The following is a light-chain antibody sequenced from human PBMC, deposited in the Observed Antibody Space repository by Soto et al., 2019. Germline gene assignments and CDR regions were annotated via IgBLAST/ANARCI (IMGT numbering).Light chain of an antibody. CDR2: GAS. V-gene: IGKV3-15*01. CDR1: QSVSSN. J-gene: IGKJ4*01. CDR3: KQYDNWPLT. Sequence: EIVMTQAPTTLSVSPGERATPSCRASQSVSSNLAWYQQKPGQAPRFLIYGASTRATGIPARFSGSGSGTEFTLTISSLQSEDFAVYYCKQYDNWPLTFGGGTKVDIK.